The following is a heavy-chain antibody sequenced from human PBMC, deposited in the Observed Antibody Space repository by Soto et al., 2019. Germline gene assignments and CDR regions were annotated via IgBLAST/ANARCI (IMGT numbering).Heavy chain of an antibody. Sequence: SETLSLTCIVSNGSISSRSSYWGWIRQTPGKGLEWIGSIYYIGNTYYNPSLKSRVTISIDTSKNQFSLKLSSVTAADTAVYYCAHTSYSNYGSDWFDPWGQGTLVTVSS. CDR2: IYYIGNT. D-gene: IGHD4-4*01. J-gene: IGHJ5*02. CDR1: NGSISSRSSY. CDR3: AHTSYSNYGSDWFDP. V-gene: IGHV4-39*01.